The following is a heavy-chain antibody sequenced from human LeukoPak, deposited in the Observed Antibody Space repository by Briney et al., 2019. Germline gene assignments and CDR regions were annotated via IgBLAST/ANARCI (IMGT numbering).Heavy chain of an antibody. D-gene: IGHD3-22*01. CDR3: ARFYFDSSGQNSRAY. CDR2: IYSTGGI. CDR1: GFTVSNNY. Sequence: GGSLRLSCAVSGFTVSNNYMSSVRQAPGKGLEWVSVIYSTGGIHYADSVKGRFTISRDSSKNTLFLQMSNLRAEDTAVYYCARFYFDSSGQNSRAYWGQGTQVTVSA. J-gene: IGHJ4*02. V-gene: IGHV3-66*01.